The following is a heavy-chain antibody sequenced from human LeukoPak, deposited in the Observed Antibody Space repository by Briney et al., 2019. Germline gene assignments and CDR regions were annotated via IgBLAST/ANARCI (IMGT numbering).Heavy chain of an antibody. D-gene: IGHD2-2*01. CDR3: ARDQSLYCSSTSCPVRANVAFDI. J-gene: IGHJ3*02. CDR2: IYYSGST. Sequence: SETLSLTCTVSGGSINSGDYYWSWIRQSPGKGLEWIGCIYYSGSTYYNPSLKSRVTISVDTSKNQFSLKLSSVTAADTAVYYCARDQSLYCSSTSCPVRANVAFDIWGQGTMVTVSS. V-gene: IGHV4-30-4*01. CDR1: GGSINSGDYY.